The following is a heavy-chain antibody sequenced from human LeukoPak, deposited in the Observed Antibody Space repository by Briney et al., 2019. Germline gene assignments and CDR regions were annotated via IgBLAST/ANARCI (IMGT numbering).Heavy chain of an antibody. V-gene: IGHV4-34*01. CDR3: ARVRRDGSYYFDY. J-gene: IGHJ4*02. CDR1: GGSFSGYY. Sequence: SETLSLTCAVYGGSFSGYYWSWIRQPPGKGLEWIGEINHSGSTNYNPSLKSRVTISVDTSKNQFSLKLSSVTAADTAVYYCARVRRDGSYYFDYWGQGTLVTVSS. CDR2: INHSGST. D-gene: IGHD1-26*01.